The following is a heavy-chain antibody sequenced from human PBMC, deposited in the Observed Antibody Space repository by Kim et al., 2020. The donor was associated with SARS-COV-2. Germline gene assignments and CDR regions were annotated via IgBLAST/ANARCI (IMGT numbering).Heavy chain of an antibody. V-gene: IGHV4-4*02. J-gene: IGHJ6*02. CDR3: ARDRRDIVVVVAAPAYYYYGMDV. CDR1: GGSISSSNW. CDR2: IYHSGST. D-gene: IGHD2-15*01. Sequence: SETLSLTCAVSGGSISSSNWWSWVRQPPGKGLEWIGEIYHSGSTNYNPSLKSRVTISVDKSKNQFSLKLSSVTAADTAVYYCARDRRDIVVVVAAPAYYYYGMDVWGQGTTVTVSS.